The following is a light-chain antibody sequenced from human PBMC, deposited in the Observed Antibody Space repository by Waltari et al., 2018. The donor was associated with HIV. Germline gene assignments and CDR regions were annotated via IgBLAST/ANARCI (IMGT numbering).Light chain of an antibody. J-gene: IGLJ1*01. CDR1: SSDVGGYNY. V-gene: IGLV2-14*03. Sequence: QSALTQSASVSGSPGQSITISCTGTSSDVGGYNYVSWYQQHPGKAPSLWIYDVNHRPSVVSERCSSSKSGYTSSLALSQLQAEDEADYYCSSYTRSSTYVFGNRTKVTVL. CDR3: SSYTRSSTYV. CDR2: DVN.